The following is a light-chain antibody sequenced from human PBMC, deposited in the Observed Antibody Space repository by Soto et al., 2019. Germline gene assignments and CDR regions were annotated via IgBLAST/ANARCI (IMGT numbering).Light chain of an antibody. CDR1: QSISSW. V-gene: IGKV1-5*03. J-gene: IGKJ1*01. CDR2: KAS. CDR3: QQYNSYSPWT. Sequence: DIQMTQSPSTLSASVGDRVTITCRASQSISSWLAWYPQKPGKAPKLLIYKASSLESGVPSRFSGSGSGTEFTLTISILQPDDFATYACQQYNSYSPWTFGQGTNVEIK.